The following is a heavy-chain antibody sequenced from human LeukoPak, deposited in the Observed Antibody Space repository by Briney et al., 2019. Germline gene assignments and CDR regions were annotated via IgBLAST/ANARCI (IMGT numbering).Heavy chain of an antibody. CDR1: GYTFSSYG. J-gene: IGHJ4*02. CDR2: ISAYNGNT. Sequence: ASVKVSCKASGYTFSSYGISWVRQAPGQGLEWMGWISAYNGNTHYAQKLQGRVTMTTDTSTRTAYMELRSLRSDDTAVYYCARVYLGITMIVVVMGDYWGQGTLVTVSS. V-gene: IGHV1-18*01. CDR3: ARVYLGITMIVVVMGDY. D-gene: IGHD3-22*01.